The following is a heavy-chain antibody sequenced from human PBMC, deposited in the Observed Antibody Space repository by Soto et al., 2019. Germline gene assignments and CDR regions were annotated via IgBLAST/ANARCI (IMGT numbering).Heavy chain of an antibody. J-gene: IGHJ6*02. CDR2: IIPIFGTA. CDR1: GGTFSSYA. D-gene: IGHD6-13*01. Sequence: QVQLVQSGAEVKKPGSSVKVSCKASGGTFSSYAISWVRQAPGEGLEWMGGIIPIFGTANDAQKFQGRVTITADESTSTAYMELRSLRSEDTAVYYCARDPRALAAAGTIYYYGMDVWGQGTTVTVSS. V-gene: IGHV1-69*19. CDR3: ARDPRALAAAGTIYYYGMDV.